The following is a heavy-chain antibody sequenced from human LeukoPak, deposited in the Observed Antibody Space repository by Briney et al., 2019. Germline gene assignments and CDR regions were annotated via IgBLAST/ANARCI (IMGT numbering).Heavy chain of an antibody. CDR3: ARQASGMAFLDY. D-gene: IGHD5-24*01. CDR1: GFTFSSYG. J-gene: IGHJ4*02. CDR2: IWYDGSNK. V-gene: IGHV3-33*01. Sequence: PGGSLRLSCAASGFTFSSYGMHWVRQAPGKGLEWVAVIWYDGSNKYYADSVKGRFTISRDNSKNTLYLQMNSLRAEDTAVYYCARQASGMAFLDYWGQGTLVTVSS.